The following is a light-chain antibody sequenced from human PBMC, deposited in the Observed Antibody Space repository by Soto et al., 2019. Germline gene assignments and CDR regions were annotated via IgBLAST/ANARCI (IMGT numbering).Light chain of an antibody. CDR1: QSVSSSY. V-gene: IGKV3-20*01. J-gene: IGKJ1*01. CDR3: QQYGSSPEWT. Sequence: EILITETKSTLSFSPFEGATLSCRASQSVSSSYLAWYQQKPGQAPRLLIYGASSRATGIPDRFSGSGSGTDFTLTISRLEPEDFAVYYCQQYGSSPEWTFGQGTKVDIK. CDR2: GAS.